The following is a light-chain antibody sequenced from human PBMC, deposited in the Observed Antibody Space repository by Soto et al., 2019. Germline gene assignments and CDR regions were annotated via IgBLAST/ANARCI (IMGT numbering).Light chain of an antibody. Sequence: EIVLTQSPATLSLSPGERATLSCRASQSVSSYLAWYQQKPGQAPRLLIYDASNRATGIPARFSGSGYGTDFTLTISSLEPEDFAVYYCQQRSNWIFTFGPGTKVDIK. CDR3: QQRSNWIFT. V-gene: IGKV3-11*01. J-gene: IGKJ3*01. CDR2: DAS. CDR1: QSVSSY.